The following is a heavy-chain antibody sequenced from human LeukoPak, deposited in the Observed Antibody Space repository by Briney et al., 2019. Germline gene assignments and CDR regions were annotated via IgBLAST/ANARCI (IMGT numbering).Heavy chain of an antibody. Sequence: PGGSLRLSCAASGFSVSSNYMSWVRQAPGKGLEWVAPIYSDETTYYADSVKGRFTISRDNSKSTLYLQMNSLRAEDTAVYYCARHWELRGQGTLVTVSS. D-gene: IGHD1-26*01. J-gene: IGHJ4*02. CDR2: IYSDETT. CDR3: ARHWEL. V-gene: IGHV3-53*01. CDR1: GFSVSSNY.